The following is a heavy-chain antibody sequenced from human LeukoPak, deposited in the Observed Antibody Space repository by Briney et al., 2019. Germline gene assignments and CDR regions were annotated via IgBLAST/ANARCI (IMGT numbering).Heavy chain of an antibody. Sequence: PGRSLRLSCAASGFTFSRFGMHWVRQAPGKGLEGVALIRADGSHEYHADSVKGRFTISRDNSRDTLYLQMNSLTADDTAIYYCARDLGSGTSYSYFDYWGQGALVTVSS. J-gene: IGHJ4*02. CDR1: GFTFSRFG. V-gene: IGHV3-33*01. CDR2: IRADGSHE. D-gene: IGHD3-10*01. CDR3: ARDLGSGTSYSYFDY.